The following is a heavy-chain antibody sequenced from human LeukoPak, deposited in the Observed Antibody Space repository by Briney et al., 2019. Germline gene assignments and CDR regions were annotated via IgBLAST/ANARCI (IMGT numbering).Heavy chain of an antibody. D-gene: IGHD2-2*01. V-gene: IGHV3-66*04. J-gene: IGHJ4*02. CDR3: ARHRGYCSSTSCYRYYFDF. CDR2: IYSGGST. Sequence: GASLRLSCAASGFTVSSNYLSWVRQAPGKGLEWGSIIYSGGSTYYADSVKGRFTISRDNSKNTLYLQMNSLRAEDTAVYCCARHRGYCSSTSCYRYYFDFWGQGTLVTV. CDR1: GFTVSSNY.